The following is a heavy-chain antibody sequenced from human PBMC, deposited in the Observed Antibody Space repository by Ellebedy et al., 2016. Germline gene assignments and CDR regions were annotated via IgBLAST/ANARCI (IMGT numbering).Heavy chain of an antibody. CDR1: GFTFSSYG. J-gene: IGHJ3*02. V-gene: IGHV3-33*01. CDR3: ASELLRPRETNDAYDI. D-gene: IGHD3-10*01. CDR2: IWYDGSNK. Sequence: GGSLRLSXAAAGFTFSSYGMHWVRQAPGKGLEWVAVIWYDGSNKYYADSVKGRFTISRDNSKNTMHLQMDSLIVEDTAVYYCASELLRPRETNDAYDIWGQGTMVTVSS.